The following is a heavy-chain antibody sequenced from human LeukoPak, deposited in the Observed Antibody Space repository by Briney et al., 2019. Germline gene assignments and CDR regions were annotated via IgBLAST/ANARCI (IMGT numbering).Heavy chain of an antibody. Sequence: SETLSLTCTVSGYSISSGYYWGWIRQPPGKGLEWIGSIYHSGSTYYNPSLKSRVTISVDTSKNQFSLKLSSVTAADTAVYYCARDTTYRSDTSGYYLWGQGTLVTVSS. CDR2: IYHSGST. D-gene: IGHD3-22*01. CDR1: GYSISSGYY. CDR3: ARDTTYRSDTSGYYL. J-gene: IGHJ5*02. V-gene: IGHV4-38-2*02.